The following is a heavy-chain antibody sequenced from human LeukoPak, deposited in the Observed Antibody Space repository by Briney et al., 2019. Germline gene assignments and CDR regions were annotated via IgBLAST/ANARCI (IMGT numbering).Heavy chain of an antibody. CDR2: IKKDGSEK. V-gene: IGHV3-7*01. Sequence: GGSLRLSCAASGFTFSNYWMSWVRLAPGKGLEWVANIKKDGSEKFYVDSVKGRFTISRDNAKNSLYLQMNSLRAEDTAVYYCARTVGYFDWQDAFDIWGQGTMVTVSS. CDR3: ARTVGYFDWQDAFDI. CDR1: GFTFSNYW. J-gene: IGHJ3*02. D-gene: IGHD3-9*01.